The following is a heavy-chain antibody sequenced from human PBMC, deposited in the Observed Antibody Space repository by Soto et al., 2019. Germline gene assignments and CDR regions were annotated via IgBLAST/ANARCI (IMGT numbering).Heavy chain of an antibody. V-gene: IGHV4-59*01. CDR2: TYHRGST. CDR1: GVCISSYF. Sequence: KPSETLSLTCSVCGVCISSYFWSWIRQSPGRGLEWIGYTYHRGSTNYSPSLKSRVAISLDTSENPFSLKVNSVTAADTAVYYCARIGGYHGPLDYWGQGTPVTVYS. D-gene: IGHD6-25*01. CDR3: ARIGGYHGPLDY. J-gene: IGHJ4*02.